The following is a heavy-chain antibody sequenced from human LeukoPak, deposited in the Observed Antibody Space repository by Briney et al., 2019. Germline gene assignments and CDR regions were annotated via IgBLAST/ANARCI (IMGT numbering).Heavy chain of an antibody. D-gene: IGHD3-16*02. Sequence: ASVKVSCKASGGTFSNYAISWVRQAPGQGLEWMGWINPNTGNPSYAQGLTGRFVFSLDTSVSTAYLQITSLKADDTAVYYCARAYQRLGELSLPDYWGQGTLVTVSS. J-gene: IGHJ4*02. CDR2: INPNTGNP. CDR3: ARAYQRLGELSLPDY. CDR1: GGTFSNYA. V-gene: IGHV7-4-1*02.